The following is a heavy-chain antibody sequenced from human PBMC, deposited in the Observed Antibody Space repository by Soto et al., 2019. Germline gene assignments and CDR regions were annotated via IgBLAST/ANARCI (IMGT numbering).Heavy chain of an antibody. D-gene: IGHD6-13*01. CDR3: TRYRVISKLVQMGYYYDGMDV. V-gene: IGHV3-49*04. J-gene: IGHJ6*02. CDR2: IRSEAYGETT. CDR1: GFTFGDYA. Sequence: GGSLRLSCTASGFTFGDYAMSWVRQAPGKGLEWVGFIRSEAYGETTEYAASVKGRFTISRDDSKSIAYLQMNSLKTRDTAVDSCTRYRVISKLVQMGYYYDGMDVWGQGTTVTVSS.